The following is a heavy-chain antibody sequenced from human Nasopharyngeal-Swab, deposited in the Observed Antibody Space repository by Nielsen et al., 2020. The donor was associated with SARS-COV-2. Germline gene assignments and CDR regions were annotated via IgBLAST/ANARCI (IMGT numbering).Heavy chain of an antibody. V-gene: IGHV3-21*01. D-gene: IGHD5-24*01. CDR3: ARVEMATITTSYYYYYGMDV. J-gene: IGHJ6*02. CDR2: ISSSSYI. CDR1: GFTFSSYS. Sequence: GEARKISCAASGFTFSSYSMNWVRQDPGKGLEWVSSISSSSYIYYADSVKGRFTISRDNAKNSLYLQMNSLRAEDTAVYYCARVEMATITTSYYYYYGMDVWGQGTTVTVSS.